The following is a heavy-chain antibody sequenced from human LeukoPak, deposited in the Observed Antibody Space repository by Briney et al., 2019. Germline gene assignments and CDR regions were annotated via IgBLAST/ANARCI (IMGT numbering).Heavy chain of an antibody. CDR1: GGSISNYY. CDR2: IHYSGST. V-gene: IGHV4-59*01. D-gene: IGHD1-26*01. J-gene: IGHJ4*02. Sequence: PSETLSLTCTVSGGSISNYYWSWIRQPPGKGLEWIGYIHYSGSTKYNPSLKSRLTISVETSKNQFSLKLSSVTAVDTAVYYCARYSGTYYHYWGQGTLVTVSS. CDR3: ARYSGTYYHY.